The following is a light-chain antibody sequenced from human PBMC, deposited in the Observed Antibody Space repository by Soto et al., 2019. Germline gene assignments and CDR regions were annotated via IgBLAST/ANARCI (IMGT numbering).Light chain of an antibody. Sequence: DIQMTQSPSPLPASVGDRVTITCRASQRISNWLAWYQQNTGTAPKVLIYHASNLQSGVPSRFRGRGSGTECTLTISSLQPDDFATYYCQQYNSYSFGQGTKVDI. V-gene: IGKV1-5*01. CDR1: QRISNW. J-gene: IGKJ1*01. CDR2: HAS. CDR3: QQYNSYS.